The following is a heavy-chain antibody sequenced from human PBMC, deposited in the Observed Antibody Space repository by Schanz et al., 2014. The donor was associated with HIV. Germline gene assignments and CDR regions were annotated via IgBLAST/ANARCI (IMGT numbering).Heavy chain of an antibody. CDR2: MNEDGSTK. V-gene: IGHV3-7*01. CDR3: ARSADL. J-gene: IGHJ5*02. Sequence: VHLVESGGSLVKPGGSLRLSCAASGFTLSHYWMNWVRQTPGKGLEWVANMNEDGSTKRYVGFVAGRFTISKDNVKNSWYMEMNNLRDDDAASYCCARSADLWGQGILVTVSS. CDR1: GFTLSHYW.